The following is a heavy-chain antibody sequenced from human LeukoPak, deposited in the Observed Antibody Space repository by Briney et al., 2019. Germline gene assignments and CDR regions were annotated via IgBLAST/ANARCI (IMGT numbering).Heavy chain of an antibody. J-gene: IGHJ6*02. CDR1: GYTFTSYY. Sequence: ASVKVSCKASGYTFTSYYMHWVRQAPGQGLEWMGIINPSGGSTSYAQKFQGRVTMTRDTSTSTVYMELSSLRSEDTAVYYCARGQGIAALWYYYYYGMDVWGQGTTVTVSS. D-gene: IGHD6-25*01. V-gene: IGHV1-46*01. CDR3: ARGQGIAALWYYYYYGMDV. CDR2: INPSGGST.